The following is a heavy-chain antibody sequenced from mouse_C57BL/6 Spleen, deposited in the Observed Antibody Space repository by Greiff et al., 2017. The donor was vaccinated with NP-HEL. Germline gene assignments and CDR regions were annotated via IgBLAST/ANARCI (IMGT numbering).Heavy chain of an antibody. CDR1: GFTFSDYY. J-gene: IGHJ2*01. CDR3: ARGGWSHFDY. CDR2: INYDGSST. Sequence: EVKLVESEGGLVQPGSSMKLSCTASGFTFSDYYMAWVRQVPEKGLEWVANINYDGSSTYYLDSLKSRFIISRDNAKNILYLQMSSLKSEDTATYYCARGGWSHFDYWGQGTTLTVSS. V-gene: IGHV5-16*01. D-gene: IGHD2-3*01.